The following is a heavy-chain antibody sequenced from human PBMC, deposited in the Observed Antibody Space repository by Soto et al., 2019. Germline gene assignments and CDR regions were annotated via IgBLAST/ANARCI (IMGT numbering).Heavy chain of an antibody. CDR3: ARRSGGRCYNY. V-gene: IGHV4-39*01. CDR2: IYYDGSP. J-gene: IGHJ4*02. Sequence: SETLSLTCTVSGGSVYSEGYYWGLIRKPPGKGLEWIGNIYYDGSPYYNPTVRGRVTISLDASKNQFFLRLRSVTVADTAEYYCARRSGGRCYNYWGPGTVVTVSS. D-gene: IGHD2-15*01. CDR1: GGSVYSEGYY.